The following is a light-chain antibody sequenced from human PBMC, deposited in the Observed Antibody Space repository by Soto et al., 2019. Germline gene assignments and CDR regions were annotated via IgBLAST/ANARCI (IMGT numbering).Light chain of an antibody. CDR2: VNSGGSH. V-gene: IGLV4-69*01. J-gene: IGLJ7*01. CDR1: SGHSNYA. Sequence: QSVLTQSPSASASLGASVKLTCTLSSGHSNYAIAWHQQQPEKGPRYLMKVNSGGSHIKGDGIPDRFSGSSSGAERYLFISSLQSEDEADYYCQTWGTGSAIVVFGGGTQLTFL. CDR3: QTWGTGSAIVV.